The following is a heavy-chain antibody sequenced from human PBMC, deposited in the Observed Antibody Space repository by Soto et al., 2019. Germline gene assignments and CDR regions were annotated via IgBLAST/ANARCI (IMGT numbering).Heavy chain of an antibody. V-gene: IGHV1-69*12. D-gene: IGHD3-16*02. CDR1: GGTFSSYA. CDR2: IIPIFGTA. J-gene: IGHJ3*02. Sequence: QVQLVQSGAEVKKPGSSVKVSCKASGGTFSSYAISWVRQAPGQGLEWMGGIIPIFGTANYAQKFQGRVTITADESTSTAYMELSSLRSEDTAVYYCARKGQSYDYVWGSYRYEGDAFDIWGQGTMVTVSS. CDR3: ARKGQSYDYVWGSYRYEGDAFDI.